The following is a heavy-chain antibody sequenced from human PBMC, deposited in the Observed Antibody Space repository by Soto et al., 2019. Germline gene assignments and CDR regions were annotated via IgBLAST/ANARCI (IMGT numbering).Heavy chain of an antibody. CDR1: GGSFSGYY. CDR2: INHSGST. D-gene: IGHD1-7*01. CDR3: ARDKTTGVIDY. J-gene: IGHJ4*02. Sequence: SETLSLTCAVYGGSFSGYYWTWIRQPPGTGLEWIGEINHSGSTNYNPSLKSRVTISVDTSKNQFSLKLTSVTAADTAVYYCARDKTTGVIDYWGQGTLVTVSS. V-gene: IGHV4-34*01.